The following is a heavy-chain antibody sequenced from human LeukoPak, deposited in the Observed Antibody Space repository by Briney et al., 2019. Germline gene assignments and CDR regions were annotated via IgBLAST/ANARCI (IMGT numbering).Heavy chain of an antibody. Sequence: SETLSLTCAVYGGSFSGYYWSWIRQPPGKGLEWIGEINHSGSTNYNPSLKSRVTISVDTSKNQFSLKLSSVTAADTAVYYCARLSSGWPYYFYYWGQGTLVTVSS. D-gene: IGHD6-19*01. CDR2: INHSGST. V-gene: IGHV4-34*01. J-gene: IGHJ4*02. CDR3: ARLSSGWPYYFYY. CDR1: GGSFSGYY.